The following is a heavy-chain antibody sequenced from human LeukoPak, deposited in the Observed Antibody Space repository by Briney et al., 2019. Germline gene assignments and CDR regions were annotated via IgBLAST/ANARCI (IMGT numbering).Heavy chain of an antibody. CDR3: TRESGAFSPFGF. J-gene: IGHJ4*02. V-gene: IGHV4-4*02. CDR2: VHLSGAT. CDR1: GGSITTTNW. D-gene: IGHD1-26*01. Sequence: PSGTLSLTCAVSGGSITTTNWWSWVRQLPGKGLEWIGEVHLSGATNYNPSLESRVSMSIDKSKNHLSLEVTSVTAADTAIYYCTRESGAFSPFGFWGQGTLLTVSS.